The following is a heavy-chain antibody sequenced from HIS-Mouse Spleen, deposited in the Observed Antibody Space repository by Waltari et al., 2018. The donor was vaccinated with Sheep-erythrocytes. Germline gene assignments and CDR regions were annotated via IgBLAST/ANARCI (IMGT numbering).Heavy chain of an antibody. Sequence: QLQLQESGPGLVKPSETLSLTCTVSGGSISSSSYYGGWIRQPPGKGLEWIGSIYYSGSPYYNPSLKSRVTISVETSKNQFSLKLSSVTAADTAVYYCARDRGAGGYYFDYWGQGTLVTVSS. CDR3: ARDRGAGGYYFDY. D-gene: IGHD3-10*01. J-gene: IGHJ4*02. CDR2: IYYSGSP. V-gene: IGHV4-39*07. CDR1: GGSISSSSYY.